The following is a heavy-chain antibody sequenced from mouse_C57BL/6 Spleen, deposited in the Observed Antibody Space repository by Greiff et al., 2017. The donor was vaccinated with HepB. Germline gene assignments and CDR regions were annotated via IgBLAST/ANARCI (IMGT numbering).Heavy chain of an antibody. CDR3: ARYHYSNYEYYFDY. D-gene: IGHD2-5*01. CDR1: GYAFSSSW. J-gene: IGHJ2*01. CDR2: IYPGDGDT. V-gene: IGHV1-82*01. Sequence: QVQLQQSGPELVKPGASVKISCKASGYAFSSSWMNWVKQRPGKGLEWIGRIYPGDGDTNYNGKFKGKATLTADKSSSTAYMQLSSLTSEDSAVYFCARYHYSNYEYYFDYWGQGTTLTVSS.